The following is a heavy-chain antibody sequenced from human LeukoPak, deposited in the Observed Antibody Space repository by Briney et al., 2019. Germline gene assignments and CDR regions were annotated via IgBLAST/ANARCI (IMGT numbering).Heavy chain of an antibody. Sequence: GESLKISCKGSGYRFTTYWIGWVRQVPGKGLEWMGIINPGDSDTRYSPSFQGQVTISADKSISTAYLLWSSLKASDTAMYYCARHPITRYYDSSGYSAAGPDYWGQGTLVTVSS. J-gene: IGHJ4*02. CDR1: GYRFTTYW. V-gene: IGHV5-51*01. CDR2: INPGDSDT. CDR3: ARHPITRYYDSSGYSAAGPDY. D-gene: IGHD3-22*01.